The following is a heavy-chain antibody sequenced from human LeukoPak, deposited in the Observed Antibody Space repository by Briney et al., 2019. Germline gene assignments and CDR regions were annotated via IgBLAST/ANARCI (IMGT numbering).Heavy chain of an antibody. CDR1: GFTFSSYW. D-gene: IGHD6-13*01. J-gene: IGHJ4*02. CDR3: AKDSSSWYFDY. V-gene: IGHV3-7*03. Sequence: GGSLRLSCAASGFTFSSYWMSWVRQAPGKGLEWVANIKQDGSEKYYVDSVKGRFTISRDNAKNSLYLQMNSLRAEDTAVYYCAKDSSSWYFDYWGQGTLVTVSS. CDR2: IKQDGSEK.